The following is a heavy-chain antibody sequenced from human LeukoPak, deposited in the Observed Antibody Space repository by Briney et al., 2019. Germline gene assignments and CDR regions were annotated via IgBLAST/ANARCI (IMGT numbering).Heavy chain of an antibody. D-gene: IGHD6-6*01. CDR3: AKDRIASPPQGRFDP. Sequence: PGGSLRLSCAASGFTFSSYAMSWVRQAPGKGLEWVSAISGSGGGTYYADSVKGRFTISRDNSQNTLYLQMNSLGAEDTAIYYCAKDRIASPPQGRFDPWGQGTLVTVSS. V-gene: IGHV3-23*01. CDR1: GFTFSSYA. CDR2: ISGSGGGT. J-gene: IGHJ5*02.